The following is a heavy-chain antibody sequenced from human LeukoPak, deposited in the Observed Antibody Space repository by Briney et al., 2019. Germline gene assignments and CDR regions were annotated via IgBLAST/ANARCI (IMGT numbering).Heavy chain of an antibody. J-gene: IGHJ4*02. CDR2: IYWDDDK. CDR1: GFSLSTSGVG. V-gene: IGHV2-5*02. Sequence: ESGPTLVKPTQTLTLTCNFSGFSLSTSGVGVGWIRQPPGKALEWLALIYWDDDKLYSPSLKSRLTITKDTFKNQVVLTMTNMDPGDTATYYCAHTGYYYGSGSPFDTWGQGTLVTVSS. CDR3: AHTGYYYGSGSPFDT. D-gene: IGHD3-10*01.